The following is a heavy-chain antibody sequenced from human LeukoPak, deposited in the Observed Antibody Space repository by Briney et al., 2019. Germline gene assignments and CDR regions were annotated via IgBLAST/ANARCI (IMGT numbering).Heavy chain of an antibody. CDR3: AKLFWSGYPYYYYYYMDV. V-gene: IGHV3-30*02. Sequence: GGSLRLSCAASGFTFSSYGMHWVRQAPGKGLERVAFIRYDGSNKYYADSVKGGITSYRDNSKNTLYLQMISLRAEDMAVYYCAKLFWSGYPYYYYYYMDVWGKGTTVTVSS. D-gene: IGHD3-3*01. J-gene: IGHJ6*03. CDR1: GFTFSSYG. CDR2: IRYDGSNK.